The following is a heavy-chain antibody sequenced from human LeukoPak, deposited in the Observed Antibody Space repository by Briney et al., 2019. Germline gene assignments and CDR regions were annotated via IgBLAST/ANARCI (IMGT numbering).Heavy chain of an antibody. J-gene: IGHJ6*02. CDR3: ARDPYVWVPAAILHYYYGMDV. CDR2: INHSGST. Sequence: SETLSLTRAVYGGSFSGYYWSWIRQPPGKGLEWIGEINHSGSTNYNPSLKSRVTISVDTSKNQFSLKLSSVTAADTAVYYCARDPYVWVPAAILHYYYGMDVWGQGTTVTVSS. V-gene: IGHV4-34*01. D-gene: IGHD2-2*02. CDR1: GGSFSGYY.